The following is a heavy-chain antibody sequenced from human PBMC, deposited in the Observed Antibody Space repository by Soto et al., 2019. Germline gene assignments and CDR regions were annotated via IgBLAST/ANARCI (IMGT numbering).Heavy chain of an antibody. J-gene: IGHJ4*02. D-gene: IGHD3-22*01. CDR3: ARGLKGFYYDSSGYYYGFDY. Sequence: ASVKVSCKASGYTFTSYDINWVRQATGQGLEWMGWMNPNSGNTGYAQKFQGRVTMTRNTSISTAYMELSSLRSEDTAVYYCARGLKGFYYDSSGYYYGFDYWGQGTLVTVSS. CDR2: MNPNSGNT. V-gene: IGHV1-8*01. CDR1: GYTFTSYD.